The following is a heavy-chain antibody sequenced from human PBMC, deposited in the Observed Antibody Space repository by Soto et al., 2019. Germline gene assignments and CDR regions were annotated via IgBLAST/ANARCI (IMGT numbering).Heavy chain of an antibody. Sequence: SXKVSCTASGGTXSSYSSGWVRQAPGQGLEWMGGIIPIFCTANYAQKFQGRVTITAEESTSTAYMELSSLRSEDTAVYYCASYRYYYDSSGYYFDYWGQGTLGTVSS. J-gene: IGHJ4*02. D-gene: IGHD3-22*01. CDR2: IIPIFCTA. CDR3: ASYRYYYDSSGYYFDY. CDR1: GGTXSSYS. V-gene: IGHV1-69*13.